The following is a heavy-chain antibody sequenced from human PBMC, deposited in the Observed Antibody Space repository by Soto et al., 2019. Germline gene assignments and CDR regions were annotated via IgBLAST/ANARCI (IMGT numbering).Heavy chain of an antibody. CDR3: TRDRPEEAGVPVPRQHFDS. J-gene: IGHJ4*02. CDR1: GGTFNTHT. D-gene: IGHD6-19*01. CDR2: VVPLLGIE. Sequence: QVQLVQSGAKVKKPGSSVKVSCKASGGTFNTHTINWVRQAPGQGLEWMGRVVPLLGIESHPQKFQDRLTITADTSTGTVFMEPSDLRSEDTAVYYCTRDRPEEAGVPVPRQHFDSWGQGTLLTVSS. V-gene: IGHV1-69*08.